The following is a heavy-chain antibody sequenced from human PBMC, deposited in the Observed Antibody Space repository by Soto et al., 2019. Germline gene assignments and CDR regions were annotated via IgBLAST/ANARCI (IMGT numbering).Heavy chain of an antibody. Sequence: APVEVPCNASGYTFTRYGISWVRQAPGQGLEWMGWISAYNGNTNYAQKLQGRVTMTTDTSTSTAYMELRSLRSDDTAVYYCARGYYDSSGYYFSVNWFDPWGQGTLVTVSS. V-gene: IGHV1-18*04. J-gene: IGHJ5*02. CDR2: ISAYNGNT. CDR1: GYTFTRYG. CDR3: ARGYYDSSGYYFSVNWFDP. D-gene: IGHD3-22*01.